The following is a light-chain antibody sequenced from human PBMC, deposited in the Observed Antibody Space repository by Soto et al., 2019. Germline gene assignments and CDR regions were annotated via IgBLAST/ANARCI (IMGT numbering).Light chain of an antibody. V-gene: IGKV1-5*01. CDR1: QSISSR. Sequence: DIQMTQSPSTLSASVGDRVTITCRASQSISSRLAWYQQKXXKAPKLLIYDASSLESGVPSRFSGSGSGTEFTLTISSLQPDDFATYYCQQYNSYSITFGQGTRLEIK. CDR3: QQYNSYSIT. CDR2: DAS. J-gene: IGKJ5*01.